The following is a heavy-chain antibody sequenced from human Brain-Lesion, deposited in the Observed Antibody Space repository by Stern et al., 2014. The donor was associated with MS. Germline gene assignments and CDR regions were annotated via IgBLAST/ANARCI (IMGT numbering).Heavy chain of an antibody. Sequence: QVQLVQSGAEVKKPGSSVKVSCKASGGTFTTHPITWWRQAPGQGLEWMGGIIPFLNTTNHAQNFQGRTTITADKSTGTTYMEISSLRSDDTAVYYCASSVVASGHWGQGTLVIVS. CDR3: ASSVVASGH. V-gene: IGHV1-69*06. CDR1: GGTFTTHP. CDR2: IIPFLNTT. J-gene: IGHJ4*02. D-gene: IGHD2-21*01.